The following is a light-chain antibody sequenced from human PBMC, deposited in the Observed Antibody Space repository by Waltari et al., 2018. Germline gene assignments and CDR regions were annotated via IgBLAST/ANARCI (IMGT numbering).Light chain of an antibody. J-gene: IGKJ1*01. Sequence: IVLMQSPGTLSLSPGERATLSCRASQSVGGTLAWYQQKPGQAPRLLMYGASIRAPGTPDRFSGTGSGTDFSLTISRLEPEDFAVYYCQHYVRLPATFGQGTKVEIK. CDR1: QSVGGT. CDR2: GAS. CDR3: QHYVRLPAT. V-gene: IGKV3-20*01.